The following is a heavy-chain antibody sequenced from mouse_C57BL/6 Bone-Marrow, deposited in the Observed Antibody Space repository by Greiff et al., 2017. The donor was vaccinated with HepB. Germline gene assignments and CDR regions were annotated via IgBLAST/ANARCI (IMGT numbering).Heavy chain of an antibody. CDR2: IHPNSGST. J-gene: IGHJ2*01. V-gene: IGHV1-64*01. Sequence: QVQLQQPGAELVKPGASVKLSCKASGYTFTSYWMHWVKQRPGQGLEWIGMIHPNSGSTNYNEKFKSKATLTVDKSSSTAYMQLSSLTSEDSAVYYCVRQSYGSSYFDYWGQGTTLTVSS. D-gene: IGHD1-1*01. CDR1: GYTFTSYW. CDR3: VRQSYGSSYFDY.